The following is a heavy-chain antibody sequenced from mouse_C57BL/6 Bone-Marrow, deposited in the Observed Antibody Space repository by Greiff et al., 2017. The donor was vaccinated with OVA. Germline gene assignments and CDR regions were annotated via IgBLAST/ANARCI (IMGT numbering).Heavy chain of an antibody. Sequence: QVQLQQPGAELVRPGSSVKLSCKASGYTFTSYWMHWVKQRPIQGLEWIGNIDPSDSETHYNQKFKDKATLTVDKSSSTAYMQLSSLTSEDSAVYYCARRVYGSSFHWYCDVWGTGTTVTVSS. CDR1: GYTFTSYW. V-gene: IGHV1-52*01. CDR3: ARRVYGSSFHWYCDV. J-gene: IGHJ1*03. D-gene: IGHD1-1*01. CDR2: IDPSDSET.